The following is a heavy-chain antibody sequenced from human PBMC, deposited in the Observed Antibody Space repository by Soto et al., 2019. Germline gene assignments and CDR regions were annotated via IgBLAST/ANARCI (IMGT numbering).Heavy chain of an antibody. CDR2: IYYTGNT. D-gene: IGHD3-22*01. CDR1: GASITTAYY. V-gene: IGHV4-31*03. J-gene: IGHJ4*02. Sequence: SETLSLTCTVSGASITTAYYWTWVRQHPVKGLEWIGHIYYTGNTYYNPSLKSRLNISLDTSKNQFSLQLESMTAADTAIYYCARAPDGSGSYYYFDNWGQGTLVTVSS. CDR3: ARAPDGSGSYYYFDN.